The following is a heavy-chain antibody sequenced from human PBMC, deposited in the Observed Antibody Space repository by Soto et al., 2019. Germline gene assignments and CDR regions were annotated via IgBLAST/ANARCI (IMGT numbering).Heavy chain of an antibody. CDR3: ARGTPAAAFAY. CDR1: GGSISSGGYS. Sequence: SETLSLTCAVSGGSISSGGYSWSWIRQPPGKGLEWIGYIYHSGSTYYNPSLKSRVTISVDRSKNQFSLKLSSVTAADTAVYYCARGTPAAAFAYWGQGTLVTVSS. CDR2: IYHSGST. D-gene: IGHD6-13*01. V-gene: IGHV4-30-2*01. J-gene: IGHJ4*02.